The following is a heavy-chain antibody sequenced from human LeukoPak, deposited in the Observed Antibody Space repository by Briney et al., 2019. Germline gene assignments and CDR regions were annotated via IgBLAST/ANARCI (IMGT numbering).Heavy chain of an antibody. CDR3: ASHSSSWYRGAFDI. CDR1: GFTVSSNY. V-gene: IGHV3-53*01. Sequence: GGSLRLSCAASGFTVSSNYMSWVRQAPGKGLEWVSVIYSGGSTYYADSVKGRFTISRDNSKNTLCLQMNSLRAEDTAVYYCASHSSSWYRGAFDIWGQGTMVTVSS. J-gene: IGHJ3*02. CDR2: IYSGGST. D-gene: IGHD6-13*01.